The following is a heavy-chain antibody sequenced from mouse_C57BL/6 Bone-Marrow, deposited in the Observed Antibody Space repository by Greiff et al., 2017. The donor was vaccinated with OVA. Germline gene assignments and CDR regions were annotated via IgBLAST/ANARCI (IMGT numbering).Heavy chain of an antibody. J-gene: IGHJ2*01. Sequence: EVQLQQSEGGLVQPGSSMKLSCTASGFTFSDYYMAWVRQVLEKGLEWVANINYDGSSTYYLDSLKSRFFISRDNAKNSLYLQMSSLKSEDTATYYWARRAGSSFYYFDYGGQGTTLTVSS. CDR2: INYDGSST. CDR3: ARRAGSSFYYFDY. CDR1: GFTFSDYY. V-gene: IGHV5-16*01. D-gene: IGHD1-1*01.